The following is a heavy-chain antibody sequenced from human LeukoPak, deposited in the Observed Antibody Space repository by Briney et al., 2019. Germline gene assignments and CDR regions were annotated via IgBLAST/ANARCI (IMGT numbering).Heavy chain of an antibody. CDR1: GYTCTSYG. J-gene: IGHJ1*01. Sequence: GASVKVSCKASGYTCTSYGISWVRQAPGQGLEWMGWISAYNGNTNYAQKLQGRVTMTTDTSTSTAYMELRSLRSDDTAVYYCARASYCSGGSCYVEYFQHWGQGTLVTVSS. D-gene: IGHD2-15*01. V-gene: IGHV1-18*01. CDR2: ISAYNGNT. CDR3: ARASYCSGGSCYVEYFQH.